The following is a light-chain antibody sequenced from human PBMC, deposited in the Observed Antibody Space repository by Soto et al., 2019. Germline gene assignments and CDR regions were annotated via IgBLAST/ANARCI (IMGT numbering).Light chain of an antibody. Sequence: EIVLTQSPGTLSLSQGERAILSCRASQSVASRNLAWYQQKSGQAPRLLIYGASSRAIHTPDRFSGSGSGTDFTLTISGLEPEDFAVYYCQQYGSSPFTFGPGTKVDIK. CDR1: QSVASRN. V-gene: IGKV3-20*01. CDR3: QQYGSSPFT. CDR2: GAS. J-gene: IGKJ3*01.